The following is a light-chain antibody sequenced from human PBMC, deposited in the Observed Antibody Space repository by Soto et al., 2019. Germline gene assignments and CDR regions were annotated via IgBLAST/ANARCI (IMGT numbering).Light chain of an antibody. CDR3: QQYASSPLT. J-gene: IGKJ4*01. CDR1: QSVGRDY. V-gene: IGKV3-20*01. Sequence: EIVLTQSPGTLSLSPGERATLSCRASQSVGRDYLAWYQQKRGQAPRLLMYDASSRATGIPDRFSGSGSGTDFTLTISRLEPEDFAEFFCQQYASSPLTFGGGTKVEIK. CDR2: DAS.